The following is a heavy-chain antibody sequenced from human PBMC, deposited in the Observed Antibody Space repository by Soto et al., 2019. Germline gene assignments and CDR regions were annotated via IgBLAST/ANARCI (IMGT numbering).Heavy chain of an antibody. V-gene: IGHV4-4*07. CDR2: IYATGTT. CDR3: VRDGTKTLRDWFDP. J-gene: IGHJ5*02. Sequence: TSETLSLTCTVSGASISGFYWSWSRKSAGKGLEWIGRIYATGTTDYNPSLKSRVMMSVDTSKKQFSLKLRSVTAADTAVYYFVRDGTKTLRDWFDPWGQGISVTVSS. CDR1: GASISGFY. D-gene: IGHD1-1*01.